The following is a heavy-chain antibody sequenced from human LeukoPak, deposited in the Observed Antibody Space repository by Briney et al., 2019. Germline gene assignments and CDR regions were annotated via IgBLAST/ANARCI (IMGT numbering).Heavy chain of an antibody. J-gene: IGHJ4*02. V-gene: IGHV4-59*01. D-gene: IGHD3-3*01. CDR2: IYYSGST. CDR1: GGSISSYY. Sequence: SETLSLTCTVSGGSISSYYWGWIRQPPGKRLEWIGHIYYSGSTNYNPSLKSRVTISVDTSKNQFPLKLSSVTAADTAVYYCASRSSIWSGYQDTLYYFDSWGQGTLVTVSS. CDR3: ASRSSIWSGYQDTLYYFDS.